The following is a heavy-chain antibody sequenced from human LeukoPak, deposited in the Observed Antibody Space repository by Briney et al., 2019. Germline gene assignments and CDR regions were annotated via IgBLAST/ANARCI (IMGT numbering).Heavy chain of an antibody. J-gene: IGHJ3*02. V-gene: IGHV3-53*01. CDR1: GFTVSSDY. Sequence: PGGSLRLSCAASGFTVSSDYMNWVRQAPGKGLEWVSVIYSASSTYYADSVKGRFTISRDNSKNTLYLQMNSLRAEDTAVYYCARRPYCSSTSCLWDDAFDIWGQGTMVTVSS. D-gene: IGHD2-2*01. CDR3: ARRPYCSSTSCLWDDAFDI. CDR2: IYSASST.